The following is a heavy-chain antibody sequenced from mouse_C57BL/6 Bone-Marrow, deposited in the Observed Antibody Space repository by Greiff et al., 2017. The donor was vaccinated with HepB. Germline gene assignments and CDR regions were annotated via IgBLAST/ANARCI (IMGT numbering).Heavy chain of an antibody. CDR1: GYSITSDY. V-gene: IGHV3-8*01. Sequence: VQLQQSGPGLAKPSQTLSLTCSVTGYSITSDYWNWIRKFPGNKLEYMGYISYSGSTYYNPSPKSRISITRDTSTNQYYLQLNSVTTEDTATYYCARLAHYGSSYFDYWGQGTTLTVSS. CDR3: ARLAHYGSSYFDY. J-gene: IGHJ2*01. CDR2: ISYSGST. D-gene: IGHD1-1*01.